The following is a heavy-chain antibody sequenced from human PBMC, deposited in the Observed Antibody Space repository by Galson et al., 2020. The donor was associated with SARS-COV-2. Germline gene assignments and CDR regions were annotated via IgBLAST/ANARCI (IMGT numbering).Heavy chain of an antibody. J-gene: IGHJ6*02. V-gene: IGHV3-30-3*01. CDR2: ISYDGSNK. Sequence: QASETLSLTCAASGFTFSSYAMHWVRQAPGKGLEWVAVISYDGSNKYYADSVKGRFTISRDNSKNTLYLQMNSLRAEDTAVYYCARELVVLYGMDVWGQGTTVTVSS. CDR3: ARELVVLYGMDV. CDR1: GFTFSSYA. D-gene: IGHD2-15*01.